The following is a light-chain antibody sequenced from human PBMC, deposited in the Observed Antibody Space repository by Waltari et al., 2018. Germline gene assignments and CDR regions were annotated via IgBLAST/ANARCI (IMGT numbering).Light chain of an antibody. CDR2: ATS. CDR1: QSISAY. J-gene: IGKJ3*01. V-gene: IGKV1-39*01. CDR3: QQTYCTVET. Sequence: DIQLTQSPSSLSASVGDRVTITCRASQSISAYLNWYQQKPGKAPNLLIYATSSLQSGVPSRFSGSGSGTDFTLTISSLQPEDFATYFCQQTYCTVETFGPGTKVDIK.